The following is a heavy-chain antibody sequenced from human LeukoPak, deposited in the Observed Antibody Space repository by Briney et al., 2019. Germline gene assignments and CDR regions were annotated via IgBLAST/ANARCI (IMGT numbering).Heavy chain of an antibody. V-gene: IGHV3-7*05. CDR2: IKQDGSEK. CDR3: ARDLSSTSSYAMDV. J-gene: IGHJ6*02. CDR1: GFTFSSYW. Sequence: GGSLRLSCAASGFTFSSYWMSWVRQAPGKGLEWVANIKQDGSEKYYVDSVKGRFTISRDNAKNSLYLQMNSLRAEDTAVYYCARDLSSTSSYAMDVWGQGTTVTVSS. D-gene: IGHD2-2*01.